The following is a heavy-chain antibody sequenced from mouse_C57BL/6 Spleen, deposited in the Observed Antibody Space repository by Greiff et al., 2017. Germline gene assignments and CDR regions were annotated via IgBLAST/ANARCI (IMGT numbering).Heavy chain of an antibody. V-gene: IGHV1-47*01. CDR3: ARADYDGGYFDV. CDR2: FHPYNDDT. J-gene: IGHJ1*03. D-gene: IGHD2-4*01. CDR1: GYTFTTYP. Sequence: VQLVESGAELVKPGASVKMSCKASGYTFTTYPIEWMKQNHGKSLEWIGNFHPYNDDTKYNEKFKGKATLTVEKSSSTVYLELSRLTSDDSAVYYCARADYDGGYFDVWGTGTTVTVSS.